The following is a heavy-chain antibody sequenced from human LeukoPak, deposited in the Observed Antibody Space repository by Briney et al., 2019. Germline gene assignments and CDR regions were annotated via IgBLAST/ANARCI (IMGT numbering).Heavy chain of an antibody. Sequence: PSETLSLTCTVSGGSISSYYWSWIRQPPGKGLEWIGYIYYSGRTYYNPPLKSRVTISLDTSKNQFSLRLSSVTAADTAVYYCARYHQGFDDYWGQGILVTVSS. V-gene: IGHV4-59*12. D-gene: IGHD3-9*01. CDR3: ARYHQGFDDY. CDR2: IYYSGRT. J-gene: IGHJ4*02. CDR1: GGSISSYY.